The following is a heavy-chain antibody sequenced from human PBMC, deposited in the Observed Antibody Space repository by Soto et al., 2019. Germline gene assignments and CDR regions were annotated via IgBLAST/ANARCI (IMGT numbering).Heavy chain of an antibody. CDR2: IGSSSRTI. D-gene: IGHD1-26*01. J-gene: IGHJ6*02. CDR3: ARPRGGNYYLALMDV. CDR1: GFTFSSYN. Sequence: GGSLRLSCVASGFTFSSYNMNWVRQAPGKGLEWISYIGSSSRTIHYADSVKGRFTISRDNAKNSMYLQMNSLRDEDTAVYYCARPRGGNYYLALMDVCGQGATVTVSS. V-gene: IGHV3-48*02.